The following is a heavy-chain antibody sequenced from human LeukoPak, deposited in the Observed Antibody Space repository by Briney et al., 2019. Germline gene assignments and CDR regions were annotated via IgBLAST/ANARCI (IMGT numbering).Heavy chain of an antibody. J-gene: IGHJ4*02. CDR2: ISSSSSYI. V-gene: IGHV3-21*01. D-gene: IGHD3-22*01. Sequence: PGGSLRLSCAASGFTFSSYSMNRVRQAPGKGLEWVSSISSSSSYIYYADSVKGRFTISRDNAKNSLYLQMNSLRAEDTAVYYCARDPQTAYYYDSSGYNPFDYWGQGTLVTVSS. CDR1: GFTFSSYS. CDR3: ARDPQTAYYYDSSGYNPFDY.